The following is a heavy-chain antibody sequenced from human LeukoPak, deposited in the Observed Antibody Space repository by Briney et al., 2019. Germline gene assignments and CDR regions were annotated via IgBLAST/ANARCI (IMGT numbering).Heavy chain of an antibody. CDR1: GGSISSGSYY. Sequence: SGTLSLTCTVSGGSISSGSYYWGWIRQPPGKGLEWIGSIYYSGSTYYNPSLKSRVTISVDTSKNQFSLKLSSVTAADTAVYYCAREDYDSSGYYPEESWGQGTLVTVSS. D-gene: IGHD3-22*01. V-gene: IGHV4-39*07. J-gene: IGHJ4*02. CDR2: IYYSGST. CDR3: AREDYDSSGYYPEES.